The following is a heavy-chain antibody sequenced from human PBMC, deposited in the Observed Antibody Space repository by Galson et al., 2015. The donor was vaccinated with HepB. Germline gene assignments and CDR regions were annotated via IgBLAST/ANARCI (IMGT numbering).Heavy chain of an antibody. CDR1: GFTFTSSA. J-gene: IGHJ3*02. D-gene: IGHD4-17*01. V-gene: IGHV1-58*01. Sequence: SVKVSCKASGFTFTSSAVQWVRQARGQRLEWIGWIVVGSGNTNYAQKFQERVTITRDMSTSTAYMELSSLRSEDTAVYYCAAAVDYGDYGDAFDIWGQGTMVTVSS. CDR3: AAAVDYGDYGDAFDI. CDR2: IVVGSGNT.